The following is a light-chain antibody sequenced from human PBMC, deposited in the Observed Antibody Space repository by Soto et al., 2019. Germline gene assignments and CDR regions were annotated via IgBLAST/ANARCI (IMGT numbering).Light chain of an antibody. Sequence: EIVLTQSPATLSLSPGERVTLSCRASQSVSAYLAWYQQKPGQAPRFLIYDASNRATGIPARFSGSGSGTDFTLTISSLEPEDSAVYYCQQRGSWPLTFGGGTKVEIK. CDR3: QQRGSWPLT. J-gene: IGKJ4*01. V-gene: IGKV3-11*01. CDR1: QSVSAY. CDR2: DAS.